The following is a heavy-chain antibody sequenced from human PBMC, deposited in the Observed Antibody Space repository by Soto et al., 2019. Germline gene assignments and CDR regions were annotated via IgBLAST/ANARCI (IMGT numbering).Heavy chain of an antibody. J-gene: IGHJ4*02. CDR2: IWYDGSNK. Sequence: GGSLRLSCAASGFTFSSYGMHWVRQAPGKGLEWVAVIWYDGSNKYYADSVKGRFTISRDNSKNTLYLQMNSLRAEDTAVYYCARENRITIFGVVTLDYFDYWGQGTLVTVSS. V-gene: IGHV3-33*01. D-gene: IGHD3-3*01. CDR1: GFTFSSYG. CDR3: ARENRITIFGVVTLDYFDY.